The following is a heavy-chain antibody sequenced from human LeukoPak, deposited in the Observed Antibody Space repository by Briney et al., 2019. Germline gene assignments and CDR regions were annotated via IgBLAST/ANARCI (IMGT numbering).Heavy chain of an antibody. CDR3: ARASNYDTSGYYFYWYFDL. CDR1: GPFHGSISSYY. Sequence: PSETLSLTCTISGPFHGSISSYYWSWIRQPPGKGLEWIGYVYYSGSTNYIPSLKSRVTIYIDTSKTQFSLKLNSVTAADTAVYYCARASNYDTSGYYFYWYFDLWGRGTLVTVSS. CDR2: VYYSGST. J-gene: IGHJ2*01. V-gene: IGHV4-59*01. D-gene: IGHD3-22*01.